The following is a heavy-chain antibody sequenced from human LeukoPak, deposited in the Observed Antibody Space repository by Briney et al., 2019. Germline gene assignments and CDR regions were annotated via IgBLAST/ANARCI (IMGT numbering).Heavy chain of an antibody. CDR1: GFTFSDYY. Sequence: GGSLRLSCAASGFTFSDYYMSWIRQAPGKGLEWVSYISSSGSTIYYADSVKGRFTISRDNAKNSLYLQMNSLRAEDTAVYYCASPKGASYSSSSGLDYWGQGTLVTVSS. D-gene: IGHD6-6*01. J-gene: IGHJ4*02. CDR2: ISSSGSTI. CDR3: ASPKGASYSSSSGLDY. V-gene: IGHV3-11*04.